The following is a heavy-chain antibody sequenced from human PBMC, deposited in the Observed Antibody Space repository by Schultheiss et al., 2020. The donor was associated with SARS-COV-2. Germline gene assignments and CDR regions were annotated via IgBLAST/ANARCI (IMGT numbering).Heavy chain of an antibody. CDR3: ARAQWLRGYFDY. CDR2: IYYSGST. Sequence: SETLSLTCTVSGGSISSGGYYWSWIRQHPGKGLEWIGSIYYSGSTNYNPSLKSRVTISVDTSKNQFSLKLSSVTAADTAVYYCARAQWLRGYFDYWGQGTLVTVSS. D-gene: IGHD5-12*01. CDR1: GGSISSGGYY. V-gene: IGHV4-61*08. J-gene: IGHJ4*02.